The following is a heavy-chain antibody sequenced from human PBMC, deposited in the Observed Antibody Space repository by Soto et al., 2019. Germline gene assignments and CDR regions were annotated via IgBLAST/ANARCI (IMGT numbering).Heavy chain of an antibody. D-gene: IGHD2-15*01. Sequence: CGSLRLSCAASGFTFSSYWMSWVRQAPGKGLEWVANIKQDGSEKYYVDSVKGRFTISRDNARNSLYLQMNSLRAEDTAVYYCARVRVVVVVAAIAYCDYGGQGT. CDR1: GFTFSSYW. J-gene: IGHJ4*02. CDR3: ARVRVVVVVAAIAYCDY. V-gene: IGHV3-7*01. CDR2: IKQDGSEK.